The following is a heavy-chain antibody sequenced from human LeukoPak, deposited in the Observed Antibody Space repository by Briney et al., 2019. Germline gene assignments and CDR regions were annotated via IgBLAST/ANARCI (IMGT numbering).Heavy chain of an antibody. V-gene: IGHV3-21*04. CDR2: ISSSSSYI. Sequence: GGSLRLSCAASGFTFSSYSMNWVRQAPGKGLEWVSSISSSSSYIYYADSVKGRFTISRDNAKNSLYLQMNSLRSEDTAVYYCATRVAVAGGEDYWGQGTLVTVSS. D-gene: IGHD6-19*01. CDR1: GFTFSSYS. J-gene: IGHJ4*02. CDR3: ATRVAVAGGEDY.